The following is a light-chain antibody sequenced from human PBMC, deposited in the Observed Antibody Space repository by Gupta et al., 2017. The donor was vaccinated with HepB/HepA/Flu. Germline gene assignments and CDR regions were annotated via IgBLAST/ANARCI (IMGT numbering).Light chain of an antibody. CDR3: QQEDYTNNT. CDR1: QSLLSTSNHNY. J-gene: IGKJ1*01. Sequence: DIVMTQSPDSLPVSLGERATINCKSSQSLLSTSNHNYLAWYQQKPGQPPKLLIDWASSRESGVPDRFNGSGSGTDFSLTISSLQAEDVAVYYCQQEDYTNNTFGQGTKVEIK. CDR2: WAS. V-gene: IGKV4-1*01.